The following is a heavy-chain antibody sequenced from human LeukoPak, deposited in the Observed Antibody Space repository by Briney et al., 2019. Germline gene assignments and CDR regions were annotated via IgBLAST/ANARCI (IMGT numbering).Heavy chain of an antibody. CDR3: AKWRRDYYGSGSYYQLKYYFDY. CDR2: ISGSGVST. CDR1: GFTFSSYA. D-gene: IGHD3-10*01. V-gene: IGHV3-23*01. Sequence: GGSLRLSCAAPGFTFSSYAMSWVRQAPGKGLEWVSAISGSGVSTYYADSVKGRFTISRDNSKNTLYLQMNSLRAEDTAVYYCAKWRRDYYGSGSYYQLKYYFDYWGQGTLVTVSS. J-gene: IGHJ4*02.